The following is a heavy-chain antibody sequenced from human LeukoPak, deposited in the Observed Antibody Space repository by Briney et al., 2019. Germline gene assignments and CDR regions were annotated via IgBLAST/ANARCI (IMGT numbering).Heavy chain of an antibody. D-gene: IGHD1-26*01. V-gene: IGHV1-8*02. CDR2: MNPNSVNT. Sequence: ASVKVSCKASGYTFTSYGISWVRQAPGHRLEGMGWMNPNSVNTGYAQKFQGRVTMTRNTSISTAYMELSRLRSEDTAVYYCARGDGSYSGGWLDPWGQGTLVTVSS. CDR3: ARGDGSYSGGWLDP. CDR1: GYTFTSYG. J-gene: IGHJ5*02.